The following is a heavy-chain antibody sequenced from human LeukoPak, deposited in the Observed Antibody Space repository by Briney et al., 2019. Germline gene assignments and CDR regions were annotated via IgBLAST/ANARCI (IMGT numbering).Heavy chain of an antibody. V-gene: IGHV3-21*01. CDR1: GFTFSSYS. CDR2: ISSSSTYI. D-gene: IGHD6-19*01. CDR3: ARGRYSGGLDAFDI. Sequence: GGSLRLSCAASGFTFSSYSMNWVRQAPGKGLEWVSSISSSSTYIHYADSVKGRFTISRDNAKNSLYLQMNSLRAEDTAVYYCARGRYSGGLDAFDIWGQGTMVTVSS. J-gene: IGHJ3*02.